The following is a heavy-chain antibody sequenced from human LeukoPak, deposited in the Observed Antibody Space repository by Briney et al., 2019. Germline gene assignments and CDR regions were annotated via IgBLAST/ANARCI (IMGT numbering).Heavy chain of an antibody. V-gene: IGHV1-24*01. Sequence: ASVKVPCRVSGYTLTELSMHWVRQAPGKGLEWMGGFDPEDGETIYAQKFQGRVTMTEDTSTDTAYMELSSLRSEDTAVYYCATGNTRTSAITVYYYYMDVWGKGTTVTVSS. CDR2: FDPEDGET. CDR1: GYTLTELS. CDR3: ATGNTRTSAITVYYYYMDV. J-gene: IGHJ6*03. D-gene: IGHD1-7*01.